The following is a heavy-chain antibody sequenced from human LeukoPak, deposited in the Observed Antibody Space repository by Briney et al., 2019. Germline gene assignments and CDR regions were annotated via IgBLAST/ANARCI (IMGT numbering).Heavy chain of an antibody. V-gene: IGHV4-38-2*02. D-gene: IGHD2-2*01. CDR1: GDSISSGYY. CDR2: IYHGGST. Sequence: SETLSLTCTVSGDSISSGYYWGWIRWPPGKGMEWIANIYHGGSTYFNPSLRSRVTISIETSKNQFSLKLSSVTAADTAVYYCARAVVAPAATNFDYWGQGTLVTVSS. CDR3: ARAVVAPAATNFDY. J-gene: IGHJ4*02.